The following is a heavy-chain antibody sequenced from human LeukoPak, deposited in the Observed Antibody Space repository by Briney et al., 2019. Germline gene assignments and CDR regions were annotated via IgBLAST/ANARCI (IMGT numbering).Heavy chain of an antibody. CDR3: ARGNYGGYYYNYGLDV. D-gene: IGHD4-17*01. CDR1: GGSISSYY. V-gene: IGHV4-59*08. J-gene: IGHJ6*02. CDR2: IYYSGST. Sequence: SETLSLTCTVSGGSISSYYWSWIRQPPGKGLEWIGYIYYSGSTNYNPSLKSRVTISVDTSKNQFSLKLSSVTAADTAVYYCARGNYGGYYYNYGLDVWGQGTTVTVSS.